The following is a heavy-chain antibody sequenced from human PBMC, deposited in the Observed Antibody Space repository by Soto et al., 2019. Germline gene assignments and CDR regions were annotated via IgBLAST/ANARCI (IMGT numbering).Heavy chain of an antibody. CDR3: ARQFYYESSGYLRFFHY. CDR2: IYYSGST. D-gene: IGHD3-22*01. J-gene: IGHJ4*02. Sequence: SETLSLTCTVSGGSISSSSYYWGWIRQPPGKGLEWIGSIYYSGSTYYNLSLKSRVTISVDTSKNQFSLKLSSVTAADTAVYYCARQFYYESSGYLRFFHYWGQGTLVTVS. V-gene: IGHV4-39*01. CDR1: GGSISSSSYY.